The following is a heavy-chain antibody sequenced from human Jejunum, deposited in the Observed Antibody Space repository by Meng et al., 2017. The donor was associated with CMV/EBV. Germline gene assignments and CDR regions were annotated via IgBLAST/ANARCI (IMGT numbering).Heavy chain of an antibody. CDR1: FIFDEYA. Sequence: FIFDEYAMRWVRQAPGKGLEWVSGISWDSVAVDYADSVRGRFTISRDNAKKSLYLEMNSLRAEDTALYYCTKGLSGYDFGAFDIWGQGTMVTVSS. V-gene: IGHV3-9*01. D-gene: IGHD5-12*01. CDR2: ISWDSVAV. CDR3: TKGLSGYDFGAFDI. J-gene: IGHJ3*02.